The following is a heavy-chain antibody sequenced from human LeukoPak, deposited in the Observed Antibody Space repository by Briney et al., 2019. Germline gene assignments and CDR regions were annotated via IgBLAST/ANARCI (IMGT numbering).Heavy chain of an antibody. CDR1: GGTFSSYA. D-gene: IGHD2-8*01. V-gene: IGHV1-69*05. CDR2: IIPIFGTA. CDR3: ARGRLMSPGAFDI. Sequence: SVKVSCKASGGTFSSYAISWVRQAPGQGLEWMGGIIPIFGTANYAQKLQGRVTITTDESTSTAYMELSSLRSEDTAVYYCARGRLMSPGAFDIWGQGTMVTVSS. J-gene: IGHJ3*02.